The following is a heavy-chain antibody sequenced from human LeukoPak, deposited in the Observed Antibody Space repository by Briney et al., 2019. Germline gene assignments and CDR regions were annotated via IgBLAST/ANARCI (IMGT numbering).Heavy chain of an antibody. J-gene: IGHJ6*02. CDR1: GYTFTSYY. CDR3: ARDFGSSEGYSYYGMDV. Sequence: ASVKVSCKASGYTFTSYYMHWVRQAPGQGLEWMGWISAYNGNTNYAQKFQGRVTMTTDTSTSTAYMELRSLRSDDTAVYYCARDFGSSEGYSYYGMDVWGQGTTVTVSS. V-gene: IGHV1-18*04. CDR2: ISAYNGNT. D-gene: IGHD6-13*01.